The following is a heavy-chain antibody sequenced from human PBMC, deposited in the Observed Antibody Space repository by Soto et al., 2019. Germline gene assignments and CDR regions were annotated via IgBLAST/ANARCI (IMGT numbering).Heavy chain of an antibody. Sequence: SETLSLTCAVSGGSISSGGYSWSWIRQPPGKGLEWIGYIYHSGSTYYNPSLKSRVTISVDRSKNQFSLKLSSVTAADTAVYYGARTHTPWGQGTLVNVSS. V-gene: IGHV4-30-2*01. CDR1: GGSISSGGYS. CDR3: ARTHTP. J-gene: IGHJ5*02. CDR2: IYHSGST.